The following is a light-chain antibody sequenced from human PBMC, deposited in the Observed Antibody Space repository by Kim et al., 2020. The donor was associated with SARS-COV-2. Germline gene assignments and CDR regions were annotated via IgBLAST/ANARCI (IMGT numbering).Light chain of an antibody. V-gene: IGLV3-19*01. J-gene: IGLJ3*02. CDR2: GKY. Sequence: SSELTQDPAVCVALGQTVRLTCQGDSLRNYYATWYQQRPGQAPVLVLYGKYNRPSGIPDRFSGSASGNTASLTITGAQAEDEADYYCNSRDSSGDHVVFGGGTQLTVL. CDR3: NSRDSSGDHVV. CDR1: SLRNYY.